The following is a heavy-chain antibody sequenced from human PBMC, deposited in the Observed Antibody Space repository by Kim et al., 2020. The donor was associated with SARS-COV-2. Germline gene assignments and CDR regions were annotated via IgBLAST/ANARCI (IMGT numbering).Heavy chain of an antibody. CDR3: ASQRSGWNPWGSFDY. D-gene: IGHD3-16*01. CDR2: IWYDGSNK. J-gene: IGHJ4*02. V-gene: IGHV3-33*01. Sequence: GGSLRLSCAASGFTFSSYGMHWVRQAPGKGLEWVAVIWYDGSNKYYADSVKGRFTISRHNSKNTLYLQMNSLRAEDTAVYYCASQRSGWNPWGSFDYWGQGTLVTVSS. CDR1: GFTFSSYG.